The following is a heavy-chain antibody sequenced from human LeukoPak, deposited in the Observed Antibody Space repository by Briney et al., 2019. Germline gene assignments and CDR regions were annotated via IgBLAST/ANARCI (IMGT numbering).Heavy chain of an antibody. CDR3: AREKFDS. J-gene: IGHJ5*01. V-gene: IGHV3-30*03. CDR1: GFTFSSYW. CDR2: VSYEGTIK. Sequence: GGSLRLSCAASGFTFSSYWMSWVRQAPGKGLEWVAVVSYEGTIKYYSDSAKGRFTISRDNSNSLISLQMNDLTTEDTAVYYCAREKFDSWGQGTLVTVSP.